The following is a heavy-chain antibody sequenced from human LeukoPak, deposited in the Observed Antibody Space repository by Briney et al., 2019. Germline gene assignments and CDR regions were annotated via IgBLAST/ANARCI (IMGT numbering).Heavy chain of an antibody. CDR2: RHKSGST. CDR3: ARLIGLGEVSPYFDY. Sequence: PSETLSLTCTVSGGSVSNDHWTWVRQSPGKSLEWSGCRHKSGSTHYNPSLRSRVTISVDMSKRQFSLKLNSVTAPDTAVYYCARLIGLGEVSPYFDYWGQGRLVTVSS. J-gene: IGHJ4*02. CDR1: GGSVSNDH. D-gene: IGHD3-16*02. V-gene: IGHV4-59*02.